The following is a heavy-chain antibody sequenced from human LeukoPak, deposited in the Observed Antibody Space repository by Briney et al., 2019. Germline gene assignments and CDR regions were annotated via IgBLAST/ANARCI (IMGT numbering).Heavy chain of an antibody. Sequence: GGSLRLSCAASGFTFSCYAMSWVRQAPGKGLEWISAISGSGGSTYYADSVKGRFTISRDNSKNTLYLQMNSLRAEDTAVYYCAKGDKFSSGYYGFDYWGQGTLVTVSS. CDR2: ISGSGGST. J-gene: IGHJ4*02. CDR3: AKGDKFSSGYYGFDY. CDR1: GFTFSCYA. D-gene: IGHD3-22*01. V-gene: IGHV3-23*01.